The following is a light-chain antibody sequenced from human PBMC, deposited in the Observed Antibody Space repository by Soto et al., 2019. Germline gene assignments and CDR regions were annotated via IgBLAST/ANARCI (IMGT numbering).Light chain of an antibody. J-gene: IGKJ5*01. CDR3: QQYGSSPNT. CDR1: QSVSSSY. Sequence: EIVLTQYPGTLSLSPGERATLSCRATQSVSSSYLAWYQQKPGQAPRLLIYGASSRATGIPDRFSGSGSGTDFTLTISRLEPEVLAVYYCQQYGSSPNTFGQGTRLEIK. CDR2: GAS. V-gene: IGKV3-20*01.